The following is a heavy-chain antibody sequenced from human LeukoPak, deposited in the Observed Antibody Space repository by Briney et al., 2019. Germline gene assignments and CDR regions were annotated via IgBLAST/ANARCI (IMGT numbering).Heavy chain of an antibody. CDR3: ARGPSSNWSGLDF. Sequence: SGGSLRLSCAASGFTFSGYAMNWVRQAPGKGLEWVSLIFASGSTTKYADSVKGRFTISRDNAKNTLYLQVNNLRAEDTAVYYCARGPSSNWSGLDFWGQGTLLTVSS. V-gene: IGHV3-23*05. D-gene: IGHD6-13*01. CDR2: IFASGSTT. J-gene: IGHJ4*02. CDR1: GFTFSGYA.